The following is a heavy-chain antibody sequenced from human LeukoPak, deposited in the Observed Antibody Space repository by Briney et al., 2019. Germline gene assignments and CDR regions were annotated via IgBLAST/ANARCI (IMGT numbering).Heavy chain of an antibody. CDR3: AKFRYYYDSSGSGIDY. V-gene: IGHV3-33*06. D-gene: IGHD3-22*01. CDR2: IWYDGSNK. J-gene: IGHJ4*02. Sequence: PGRSLRLSCAAPGFTFSSYGMHWVRQAPGKGVEWVAVIWYDGSNKYYADSVKGRFTISRDNSKNTLYLQMNSLRAEDTAVYYCAKFRYYYDSSGSGIDYWGQGTLVTVSS. CDR1: GFTFSSYG.